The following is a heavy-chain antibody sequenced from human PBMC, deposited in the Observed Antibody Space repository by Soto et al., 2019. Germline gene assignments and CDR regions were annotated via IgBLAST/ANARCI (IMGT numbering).Heavy chain of an antibody. V-gene: IGHV3-48*01. Sequence: PGGSLRLSCVASGFSFSGYSMNWVRQAPGKGLQWVSFINSGGTDIYYADSVKGRFTISRDNAKNSLYLQMNSLRAEDTAVYFCVRHLRARGVVRDGPLDSWGQGTLVTVSS. J-gene: IGHJ4*02. CDR3: VRHLRARGVVRDGPLDS. D-gene: IGHD3-10*01. CDR1: GFSFSGYS. CDR2: INSGGTDI.